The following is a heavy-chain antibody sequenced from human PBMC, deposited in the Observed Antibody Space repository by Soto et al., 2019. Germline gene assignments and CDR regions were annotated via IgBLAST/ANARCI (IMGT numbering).Heavy chain of an antibody. CDR3: ARGRLQGTPRSLDQLSLYIWWTYRPFLAQSAY. Sequence: ASVKVACKASGYTFTIYDINWVRQATGQGLEWMGWMNPNSSNTGYAQKFQDRVTMTQNTSISTAYMELSSLRSEDTAVYYGARGRLQGTPRSLDQLSLYIWWTYRPFLAQSAYWGQETLVTVSS. V-gene: IGHV1-8*01. CDR2: MNPNSSNT. J-gene: IGHJ4*02. D-gene: IGHD3-16*02. CDR1: GYTFTIYD.